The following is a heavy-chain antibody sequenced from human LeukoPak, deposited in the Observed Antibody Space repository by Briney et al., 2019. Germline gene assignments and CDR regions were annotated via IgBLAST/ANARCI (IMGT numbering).Heavy chain of an antibody. CDR3: ATIKRGNIFGYFDF. Sequence: PSETPSLTCAVSGASMNTHYWSWIRQPPGKGLEWIGYMLDTVTTKDNPSLKSRFTLSADTSKNQFSLRLTPVTAADTAVYYCATIKRGNIFGYFDFWGQGIPVTVSS. J-gene: IGHJ4*02. V-gene: IGHV4-59*11. CDR2: MLDTVTT. D-gene: IGHD5-18*01. CDR1: GASMNTHY.